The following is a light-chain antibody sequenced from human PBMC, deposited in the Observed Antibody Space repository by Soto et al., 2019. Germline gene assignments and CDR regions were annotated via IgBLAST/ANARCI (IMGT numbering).Light chain of an antibody. J-gene: IGLJ2*01. Sequence: QAVVTQPPSASGTPGQGVTISVSGTSSNTGSNTVNWYQQLPGTAPKLLIYSNNQRPSGVPDRFSGSKSGTSASLAISGLQSEDEADYYCAAWDDSLVFGGGTKLTVL. V-gene: IGLV1-44*01. CDR2: SNN. CDR3: AAWDDSLV. CDR1: SSNTGSNT.